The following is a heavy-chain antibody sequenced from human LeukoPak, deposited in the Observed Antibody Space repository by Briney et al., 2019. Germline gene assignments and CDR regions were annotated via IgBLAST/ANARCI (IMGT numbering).Heavy chain of an antibody. CDR3: ATDRNYGLNDY. Sequence: GGSLRLSCAASGFTFSGYAMSWVRQAPGKGLEWVSAISGSGVNTYYADSVKGRFTISRDNSKNTLYLQMNSLRAEDTAVYYCATDRNYGLNDYWGQGTLVTVSS. V-gene: IGHV3-23*01. CDR1: GFTFSGYA. D-gene: IGHD4-17*01. J-gene: IGHJ4*02. CDR2: ISGSGVNT.